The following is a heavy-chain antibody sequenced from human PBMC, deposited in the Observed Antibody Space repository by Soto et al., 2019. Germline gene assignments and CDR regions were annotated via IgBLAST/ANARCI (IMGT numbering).Heavy chain of an antibody. Sequence: QVQLVESGGGVVQPGRSLRLSCAASGFTFSNYGMHWVRQAPGKGLEWVAVIWYDGSNKYYADSVKGRFTISRDNSKNTLYLQMNSLGAEETAVYYCARDRGSSHHYGMDVWGQGTTVTVSS. J-gene: IGHJ6*02. CDR2: IWYDGSNK. V-gene: IGHV3-33*01. CDR3: ARDRGSSHHYGMDV. CDR1: GFTFSNYG. D-gene: IGHD2-15*01.